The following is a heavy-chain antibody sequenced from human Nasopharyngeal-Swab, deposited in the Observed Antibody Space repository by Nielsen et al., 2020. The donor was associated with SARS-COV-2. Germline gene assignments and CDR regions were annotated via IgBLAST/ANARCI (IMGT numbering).Heavy chain of an antibody. V-gene: IGHV3-33*01. D-gene: IGHD6-6*01. CDR2: IWYDGSNK. CDR3: ARVAIAARDIDY. Sequence: VRQAPGKGLEWVAVIWYDGSNKYYADSVKGRFTISRDNSKNTLYLQMNSLRAEDTAVYYCARVAIAARDIDYWGQGTLVTVSS. J-gene: IGHJ4*02.